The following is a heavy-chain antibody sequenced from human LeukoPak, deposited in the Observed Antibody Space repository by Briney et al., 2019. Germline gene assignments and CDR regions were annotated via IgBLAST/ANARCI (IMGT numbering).Heavy chain of an antibody. D-gene: IGHD4-11*01. CDR3: ARAKNEGLLLH. CDR1: GGSISSGSYY. J-gene: IGHJ1*01. V-gene: IGHV4-61*02. Sequence: SQTLSLTCTVSGGSISSGSYYWSWIRQPAGKGLEWIGRIYTSGSTNYNPSLKSRVTISVDTSKNQFSLKLSSVTAADTAVYYCARAKNEGLLLHWGQGTLVTVSS. CDR2: IYTSGST.